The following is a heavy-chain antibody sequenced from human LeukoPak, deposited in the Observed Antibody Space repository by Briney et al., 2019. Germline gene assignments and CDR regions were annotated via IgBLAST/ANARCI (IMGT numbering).Heavy chain of an antibody. CDR2: IYPGDSDT. CDR1: GYSFTSYW. D-gene: IGHD2-15*01. J-gene: IGHJ6*04. V-gene: IGHV5-51*01. Sequence: GESLKISCKGSGYSFTSYWIGWVRQMPGKGLEWMGIIYPGDSDTRYSPSFQGQVTISADKSISTAYLQWSSLKASDTAMYYCARHGACSGGSCYSEHYYYGMDVWGKGTTVTVSS. CDR3: ARHGACSGGSCYSEHYYYGMDV.